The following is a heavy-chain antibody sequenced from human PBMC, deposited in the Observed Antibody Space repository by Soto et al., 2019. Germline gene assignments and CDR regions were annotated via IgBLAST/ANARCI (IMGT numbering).Heavy chain of an antibody. CDR2: IYYSGST. CDR1: GGSVSSGSYY. Sequence: PSETLSLTCTVSGGSVSSGSYYWSWIRQPPGKGLEWIGYIYYSGSTNYNPSLKSRVTISVDTSKNQFSLKLSSVTAADTAVYYCARDQPERRMSGYYYYGMDVWGQGTTVTVS. J-gene: IGHJ6*02. D-gene: IGHD1-1*01. CDR3: ARDQPERRMSGYYYYGMDV. V-gene: IGHV4-61*01.